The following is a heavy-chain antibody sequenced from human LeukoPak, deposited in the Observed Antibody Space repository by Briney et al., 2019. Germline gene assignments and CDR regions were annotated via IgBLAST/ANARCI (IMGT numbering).Heavy chain of an antibody. Sequence: PGGSLRLSCAASGFTFSSYAMHWVRQAPGKGLEWVAVISYDGSNKYYADSVKGRFTISRDNSKNTLYLQMNSLRAEDTAVYYCARDREPTGAAYYYYFMDVWGKGTTVTVSS. CDR1: GFTFSSYA. V-gene: IGHV3-30-3*01. J-gene: IGHJ6*03. CDR3: ARDREPTGAAYYYYFMDV. CDR2: ISYDGSNK. D-gene: IGHD3-9*01.